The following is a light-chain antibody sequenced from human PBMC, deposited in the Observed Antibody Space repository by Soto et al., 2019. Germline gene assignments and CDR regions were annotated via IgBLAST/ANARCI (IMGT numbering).Light chain of an antibody. V-gene: IGKV3-11*01. J-gene: IGKJ5*01. CDR3: QQRNDWPSIA. CDR1: QSVSRY. CDR2: DAS. Sequence: VSTECPATVYLSPGETATLSRRASQSVSRYLAWYQQKPGQAPRLLIYDASNRATGIPARFSGSGSGTDFTLTISSLEPEDFAVYYCQQRNDWPSIAYGQGTRLEI.